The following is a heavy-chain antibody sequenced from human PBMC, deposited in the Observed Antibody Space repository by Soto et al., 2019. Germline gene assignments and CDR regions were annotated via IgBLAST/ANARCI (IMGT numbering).Heavy chain of an antibody. CDR2: INHSGST. CDR1: GGSFSGYY. J-gene: IGHJ5*02. V-gene: IGHV4-34*01. Sequence: SETLSLTCAVYGGSFSGYYWSWIRQPPGKGLEWIGEINHSGSTNYNPPLKSRVTISVDTSKNQFSLKLSSVTAADTAVYYCARKRGWFGDWWFDPWGQGTLVTVSS. CDR3: ARKRGWFGDWWFDP. D-gene: IGHD3-10*01.